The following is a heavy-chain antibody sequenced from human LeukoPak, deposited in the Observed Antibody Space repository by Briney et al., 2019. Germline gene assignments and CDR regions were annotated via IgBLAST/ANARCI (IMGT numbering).Heavy chain of an antibody. CDR3: ARNRGGDYYFDY. D-gene: IGHD2-21*02. CDR2: INPDTGRT. V-gene: IGHV1-2*02. CDR1: GYMFTGYY. J-gene: IGHJ4*02. Sequence: ASVKVSCKASGYMFTGYYMHWPRQAPGQGLECMGRINPDTGRTNYAQNFQGRITMTRDTSISTAYMELSRLRSDDTAVYYCARNRGGDYYFDYWGQGTLVTVSS.